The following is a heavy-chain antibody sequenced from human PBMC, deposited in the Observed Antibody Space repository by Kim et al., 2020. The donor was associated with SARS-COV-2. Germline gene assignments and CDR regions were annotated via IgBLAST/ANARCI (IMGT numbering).Heavy chain of an antibody. CDR3: SKADRRGDCYIVDPGGRGPLDTLPTASTRPPSFLPLALCDMPVSERKGALCLLVKGYF. CDR2: ISGDGSEA. J-gene: IGHJ1*01. CDR1: GFSFNYYD. D-gene: IGHD2-21*02. V-gene: IGHV3-43*02. Sequence: GGSLRLSCAASGFSFNYYDMHWVRQAPGKGLEWVSLISGDGSEADYAEFVRGRFTISRDNKENSLYLEMSSLKVDDTAFYYCSKADRRGDCYIVDPGGRGPLDTLPTASTRPPSFLPLALCDMPVSERKGALCLLVKGYF.